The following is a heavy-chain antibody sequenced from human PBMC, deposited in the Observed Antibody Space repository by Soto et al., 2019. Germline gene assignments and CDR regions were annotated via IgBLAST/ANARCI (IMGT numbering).Heavy chain of an antibody. CDR3: ARDRPYCSSTSCYGWFDP. Sequence: SVKVSCKASGGTSSSYAISWVRQAPGQGLEWMGGIIPIFGTANYEQKFQGRVTITADKSTSTAYRELSSLRSEDTAVYYCARDRPYCSSTSCYGWFDPWGQGTLGTVSS. V-gene: IGHV1-69*06. CDR1: GGTSSSYA. CDR2: IIPIFGTA. D-gene: IGHD2-2*01. J-gene: IGHJ5*02.